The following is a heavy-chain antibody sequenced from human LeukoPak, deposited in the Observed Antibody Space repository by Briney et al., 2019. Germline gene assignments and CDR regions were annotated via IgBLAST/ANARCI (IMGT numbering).Heavy chain of an antibody. CDR1: GYSFTSYC. Sequence: GESLKISCKGSGYSFTSYCIGWVRQMPGKGLEWMGIIYPGDSDTRYSPSFQGQVTISADKSISTAYLQWSSLKASDTAMYYCARSTDYYDSSGYYYWFDPWGQGTLVTVSS. CDR3: ARSTDYYDSSGYYYWFDP. D-gene: IGHD3-22*01. CDR2: IYPGDSDT. V-gene: IGHV5-51*01. J-gene: IGHJ5*02.